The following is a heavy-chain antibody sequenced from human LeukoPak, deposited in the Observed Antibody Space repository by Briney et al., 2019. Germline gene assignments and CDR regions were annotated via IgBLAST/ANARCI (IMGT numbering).Heavy chain of an antibody. V-gene: IGHV3-30*03. Sequence: GGALRLSCAASGFTFSSYGMHWVRQAPGKGLEWVALISYDGSEKYYADSVKGRFTISRDNSKNTLDVQMNSLRAEDTAVYYCARSSSGWSPRCGMDVWGQGTTVTVSS. CDR1: GFTFSSYG. D-gene: IGHD6-19*01. J-gene: IGHJ6*02. CDR3: ARSSSGWSPRCGMDV. CDR2: ISYDGSEK.